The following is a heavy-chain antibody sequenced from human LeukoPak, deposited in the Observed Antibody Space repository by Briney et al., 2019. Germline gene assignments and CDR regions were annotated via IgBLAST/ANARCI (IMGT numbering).Heavy chain of an antibody. CDR3: AREEVGATGYFDY. CDR1: GFTFSSYE. D-gene: IGHD1-26*01. V-gene: IGHV3-48*03. Sequence: GGSLRLSCAASGFTFSSYEMNWVRQAPGKGLEWVSYISSSGSTIHYADSVKGRFTISRDNTKNSLYLQMNSLRAEDTAVYYCAREEVGATGYFDYWGQGTLVTVSS. J-gene: IGHJ4*02. CDR2: ISSSGSTI.